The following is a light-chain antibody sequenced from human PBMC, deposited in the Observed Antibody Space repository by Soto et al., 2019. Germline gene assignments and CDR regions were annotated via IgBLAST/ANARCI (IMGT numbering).Light chain of an antibody. V-gene: IGKV1-5*01. Sequence: DIQMTQFPSTLSASVLYIVTITCRSSQSSILWLAWYQQTPGKAPKLLMYAASTLESGVPFRFAGSGSVTEFTLTIYSLEPDDSATYYCKNHKSYPRKFGQGTKVDIK. CDR2: AAS. CDR3: KNHKSYPRK. CDR1: QSSILW. J-gene: IGKJ1*01.